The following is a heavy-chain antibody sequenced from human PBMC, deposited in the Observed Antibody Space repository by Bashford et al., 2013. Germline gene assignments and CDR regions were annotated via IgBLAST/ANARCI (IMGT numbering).Heavy chain of an antibody. V-gene: IGHV4-38-2*02. CDR3: AREPNSSFDY. CDR2: IYHSGST. D-gene: IGHD2-8*01. J-gene: IGHJ4*02. CDR1: GYSISSGYY. Sequence: SETLSLTCAVSGYSISSGYYWGWIRQPPGKGLEWIGSIYHSGSTYYNPSLKSRVTISVDTSKNQFSLKLSSVTAADTAVYYCAREPNSSFDYWGQGTLVTVSS.